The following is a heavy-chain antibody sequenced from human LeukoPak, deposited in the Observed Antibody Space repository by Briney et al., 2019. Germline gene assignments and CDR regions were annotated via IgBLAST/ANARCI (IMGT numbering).Heavy chain of an antibody. V-gene: IGHV3-15*01. CDR3: TTNDAFDI. J-gene: IGHJ3*02. CDR1: GFTFSNAW. CDR2: IKTKIDGNGGTT. Sequence: GGSLRLPCAASGFTFSNAWMSWVRQAPGKGLEWVGRIKTKIDGNGGTTDYAAPVKGRFTISRDDSKNTLYLQMNSLETEDTAVYYCTTNDAFDIWGQGTMVTVSS.